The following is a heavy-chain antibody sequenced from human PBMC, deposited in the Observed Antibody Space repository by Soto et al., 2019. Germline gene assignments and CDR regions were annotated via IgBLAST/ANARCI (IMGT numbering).Heavy chain of an antibody. CDR3: TSPGYCSSTSCYGAGYMDV. CDR2: IRSKANGYAT. Sequence: EVQLVESGGGLVQPGGSLKLSCAASGFTFSASAMHWVRQASGKGLEWVGRIRSKANGYATAFGTSMKGRFTISRDDSKNTAYLQMNSLKSEDTAVYYCTSPGYCSSTSCYGAGYMDVWGKGTTVTVSS. CDR1: GFTFSASA. J-gene: IGHJ6*03. D-gene: IGHD2-2*03. V-gene: IGHV3-73*01.